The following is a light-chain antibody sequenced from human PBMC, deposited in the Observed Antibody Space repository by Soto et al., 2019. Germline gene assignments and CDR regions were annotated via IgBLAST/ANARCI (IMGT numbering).Light chain of an antibody. V-gene: IGKV1-8*01. Sequence: AIRMTQSPSSFSASTGDRVTITCRASQGISSYLAWYQQKPGKAPKLLIYAASTLQSVVPSRFSGSGSGTDFTLTISCLQSEDLATYYCQQYYSYPLTFGGGTKVEIK. CDR1: QGISSY. CDR2: AAS. CDR3: QQYYSYPLT. J-gene: IGKJ4*01.